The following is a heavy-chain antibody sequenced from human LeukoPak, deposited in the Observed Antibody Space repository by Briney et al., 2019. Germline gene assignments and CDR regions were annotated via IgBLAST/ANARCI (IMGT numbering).Heavy chain of an antibody. J-gene: IGHJ5*01. Sequence: GGSLRLSCAASGFTFSSYEMNWVRQAPGKGLEWISYISSSGDIIYEADSVQGRFTISRDNAKNSLYLQMNSLGAEDTAVYYCARGWFGSWGQGTLVTVSS. V-gene: IGHV3-48*03. CDR1: GFTFSSYE. CDR3: ARGWFGS. CDR2: ISSSGDII.